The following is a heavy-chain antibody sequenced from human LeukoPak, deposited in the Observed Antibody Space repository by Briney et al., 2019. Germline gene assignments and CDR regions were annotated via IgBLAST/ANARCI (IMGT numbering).Heavy chain of an antibody. CDR3: ARRAQYSSSWYWFDP. CDR2: IYYSGST. V-gene: IGHV4-39*01. Sequence: SETLSLTCTVSGGSLSSSSYYWGWLRQPPGKGLEWIGNIYYSGSTYYNPSLKSRVTISVDTSKNQFSLRLSSVTAADTAVYYCARRAQYSSSWYWFDPWGQGTLVTVSS. D-gene: IGHD6-13*01. J-gene: IGHJ5*02. CDR1: GGSLSSSSYY.